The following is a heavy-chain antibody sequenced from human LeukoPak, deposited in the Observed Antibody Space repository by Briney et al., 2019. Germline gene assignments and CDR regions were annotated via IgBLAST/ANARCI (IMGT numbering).Heavy chain of an antibody. CDR2: FDPEDGET. J-gene: IGHJ4*02. CDR3: ATESKRYSSPDY. Sequence: ASVKVSCKVSGYTLTELSMHWVRPAPGKGLEWMGGFDPEDGETICAQKFQGRVTMTEDTSTDTAYMELSSLRSEDTAVYYCATESKRYSSPDYWGQGTLVTVSS. V-gene: IGHV1-24*01. D-gene: IGHD6-13*01. CDR1: GYTLTELS.